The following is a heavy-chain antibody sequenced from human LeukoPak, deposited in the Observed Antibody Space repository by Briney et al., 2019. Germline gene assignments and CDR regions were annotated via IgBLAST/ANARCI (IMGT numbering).Heavy chain of an antibody. J-gene: IGHJ4*02. CDR3: ARESDKHYDFWSGYLALDY. V-gene: IGHV3-48*04. D-gene: IGHD3-3*01. CDR1: GFTFSSYS. Sequence: GGSLRLSCAASGFTFSSYSMNWVRQTPGKGLEWVSYISPITNTKYYADSVEGRFTISRDDARNSLSLQMDSLRAEDTAVYYCARESDKHYDFWSGYLALDYWGQGTLVTVSS. CDR2: ISPITNTK.